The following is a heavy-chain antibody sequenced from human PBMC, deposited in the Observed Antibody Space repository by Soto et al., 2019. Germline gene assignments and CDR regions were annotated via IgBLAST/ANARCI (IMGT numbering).Heavy chain of an antibody. J-gene: IGHJ3*02. V-gene: IGHV4-59*11. CDR3: ARGGDILTGFRAFDI. D-gene: IGHD3-9*01. CDR2: IYYSGST. CDR1: GGSISSHY. Sequence: PSETLSLTCTVSGGSISSHYWSWIRQPPGKGLEWIGYIYYSGSTNYNPSLKSRVTISVDTSKNQFSLKLSSVTAADTAVYYCARGGDILTGFRAFDIWGQGTMVTVSS.